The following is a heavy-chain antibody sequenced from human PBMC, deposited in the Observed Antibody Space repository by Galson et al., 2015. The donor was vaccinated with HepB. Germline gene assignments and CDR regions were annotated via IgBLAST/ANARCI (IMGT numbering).Heavy chain of an antibody. J-gene: IGHJ6*02. V-gene: IGHV3-33*01. CDR2: IWYDGSNK. D-gene: IGHD1-26*01. CDR1: GFTFSSYG. Sequence: SLRLSCAASGFTFSSYGMHWVRQAPGKGLEWVAVIWYDGSNKYYADSVKGRFTISRDNSKNTLYLQMNSLRAEDTAVYYCARELGRGSYDYYYGMDVWGQGTTVTVSS. CDR3: ARELGRGSYDYYYGMDV.